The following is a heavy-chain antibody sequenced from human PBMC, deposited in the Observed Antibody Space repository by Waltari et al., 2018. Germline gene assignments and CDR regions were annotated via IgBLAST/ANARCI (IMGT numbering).Heavy chain of an antibody. V-gene: IGHV3-21*01. D-gene: IGHD2-15*01. CDR2: ISSSSSDI. CDR3: ARDTPVNYPEYFQH. Sequence: EVQLVESGGGLVKPGGSLRLACAASGFTFSSYSMNWVRQAPGKGLEWVSSISSSSSDIYYADSVKGRFTISRDNAKNSLYLQMNSLRAEDTAVYYCARDTPVNYPEYFQHWGQGTLVTVSS. J-gene: IGHJ1*01. CDR1: GFTFSSYS.